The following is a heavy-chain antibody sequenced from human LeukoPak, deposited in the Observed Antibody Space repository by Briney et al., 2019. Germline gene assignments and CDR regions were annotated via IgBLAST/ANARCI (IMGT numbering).Heavy chain of an antibody. Sequence: ASVKVSCKVSGYTLTELSMHWVRQAPGKGLEWMGGFDPEDGETIYAQKFQGRVTMTEDTSTDTAYMELSSLRSEDTAVCYCATVSSRMVRGVLSFDYWGQGTLVTVSS. V-gene: IGHV1-24*01. CDR3: ATVSSRMVRGVLSFDY. J-gene: IGHJ4*02. D-gene: IGHD3-10*01. CDR1: GYTLTELS. CDR2: FDPEDGET.